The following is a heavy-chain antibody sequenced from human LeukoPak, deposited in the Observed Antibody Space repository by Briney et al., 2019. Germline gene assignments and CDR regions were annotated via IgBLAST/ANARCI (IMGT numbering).Heavy chain of an antibody. Sequence: SETLSLTCTVSGGSISSYYWSWIRQPPGKGLEWIGYIYYSGSTNYNPSLKSRVTISVDTSKNQFSLKLSSVTAADTAVYYCARGDSSGYLLFNFDYWGQGTLVTVSS. J-gene: IGHJ4*02. CDR2: IYYSGST. D-gene: IGHD3-22*01. CDR3: ARGDSSGYLLFNFDY. CDR1: GGSISSYY. V-gene: IGHV4-59*01.